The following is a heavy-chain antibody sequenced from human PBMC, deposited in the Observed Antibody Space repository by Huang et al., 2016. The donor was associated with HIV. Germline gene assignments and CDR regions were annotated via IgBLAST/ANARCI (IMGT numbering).Heavy chain of an antibody. Sequence: KGLEWIGSIFYTGSAPYNPSLESRVTIFVDSSKSQLSVRLRSVPAADTAVYYCARRRTHFTFDYWGQGTLVTVSS. V-gene: IGHV4-39*01. CDR3: ARRRTHFTFDY. CDR2: IFYTGSA. J-gene: IGHJ4*02.